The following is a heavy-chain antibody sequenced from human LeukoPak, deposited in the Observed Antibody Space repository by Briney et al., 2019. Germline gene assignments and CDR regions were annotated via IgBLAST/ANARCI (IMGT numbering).Heavy chain of an antibody. CDR3: ARGKIDF. CDR1: GFTLSDYW. V-gene: IGHV3-7*01. CDR2: ITTDGSAE. Sequence: GGSLRLSCAASGFTLSDYWMMWVRQTPEKGLEWVANITTDGSAEYYGDSVKGRFTISRDNAKNSLSLQMNSLRVEDTALYYCARGKIDFWGQGILVTVSS. J-gene: IGHJ4*02.